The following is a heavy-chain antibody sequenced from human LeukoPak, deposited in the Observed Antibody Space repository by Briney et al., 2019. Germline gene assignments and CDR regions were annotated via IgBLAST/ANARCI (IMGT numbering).Heavy chain of an antibody. D-gene: IGHD3-16*02. Sequence: SETLPLTCTVSGGSISSGGYYWSWIRQHPGKGLEWIGYIYYSGSTYYNPSLKSRVTISVDTSKNQFSLKLSSVTAADTAVYYCARGPLRDYDYVWGSYRYQDRKRFDPWGQGTLVTVSS. CDR1: GGSISSGGYY. J-gene: IGHJ5*02. V-gene: IGHV4-31*03. CDR2: IYYSGST. CDR3: ARGPLRDYDYVWGSYRYQDRKRFDP.